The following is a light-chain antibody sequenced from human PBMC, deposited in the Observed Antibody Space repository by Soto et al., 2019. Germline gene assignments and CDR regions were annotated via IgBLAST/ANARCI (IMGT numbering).Light chain of an antibody. V-gene: IGKV3-15*01. Sequence: EIVLTQSPGTLSLSPGERATLSCRASQSVSSYLAWYQQIPGQAPRLLIYGASTRATGIPVRFSGSGSETEFTLTISSLQSEDFAVYYCQQYNNWPPWTFGQGTKVDIK. J-gene: IGKJ1*01. CDR3: QQYNNWPPWT. CDR2: GAS. CDR1: QSVSSY.